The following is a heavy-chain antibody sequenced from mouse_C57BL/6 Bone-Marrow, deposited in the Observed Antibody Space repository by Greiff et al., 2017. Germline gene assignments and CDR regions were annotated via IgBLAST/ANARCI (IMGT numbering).Heavy chain of an antibody. D-gene: IGHD1-1*01. Sequence: QVQLQQSGAELMKPGASVKLSCKATGYTFTGYWIEWVKQRPGHGLEWIGEILPGSGSTNYNEKFKGKATFTADTSSNTAYMQLSSLTTEDSAIXYCARGPFDYYGSSHWYFDVWGTGTTVTVSS. V-gene: IGHV1-9*01. CDR2: ILPGSGST. J-gene: IGHJ1*03. CDR3: ARGPFDYYGSSHWYFDV. CDR1: GYTFTGYW.